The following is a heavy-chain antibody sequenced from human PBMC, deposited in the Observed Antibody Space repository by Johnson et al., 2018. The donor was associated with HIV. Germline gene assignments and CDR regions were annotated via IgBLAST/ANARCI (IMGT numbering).Heavy chain of an antibody. CDR3: ARVSLAYSYGYDAFDI. D-gene: IGHD5-18*01. V-gene: IGHV3-66*02. J-gene: IGHJ3*02. CDR1: GFTVSRNY. CDR2: IYSGGVT. Sequence: EKLVESGGGLVQRGGSLRLSCAGSGFTVSRNYMSWVRQAPGKGLEWVSIIYSGGVTNYADSVKGRFTNSRDNSKNTLYLQMNSLRTEDTAVYYCARVSLAYSYGYDAFDIWGQGTMVTVSS.